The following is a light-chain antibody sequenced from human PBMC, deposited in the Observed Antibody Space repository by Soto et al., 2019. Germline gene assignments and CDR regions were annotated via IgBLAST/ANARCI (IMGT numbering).Light chain of an antibody. J-gene: IGLJ2*01. V-gene: IGLV7-46*01. CDR1: TGAVTSGHY. Sequence: QAVVTQEPSLTVSPGGTVTLTCGSSTGAVTSGHYPYWFQQKPGQAPRTLIYDTSNKHSWTPARFSGSLLGGKAALTLSGAQPEDEADYYCLLSYRGARVVFGGGTKVTVL. CDR2: DTS. CDR3: LLSYRGARVV.